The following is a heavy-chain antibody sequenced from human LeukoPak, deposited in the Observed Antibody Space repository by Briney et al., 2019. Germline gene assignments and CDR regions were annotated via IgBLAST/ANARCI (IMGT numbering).Heavy chain of an antibody. CDR1: GVSINDTNYY. Sequence: SETLSLTCSVSGVSINDTNYYWGWIRQAPGKGPEWIGCVYHTGSTYYNPSLQSRVTISVDTSKNQFSLKMSSVTAADTALYYCARDRRLASYDCWGQGTLVSVSS. V-gene: IGHV4-39*07. J-gene: IGHJ4*02. CDR3: ARDRRLASYDC. D-gene: IGHD3-3*02. CDR2: VYHTGST.